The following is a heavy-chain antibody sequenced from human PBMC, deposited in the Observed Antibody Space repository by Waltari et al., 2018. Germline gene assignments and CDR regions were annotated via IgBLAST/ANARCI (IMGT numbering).Heavy chain of an antibody. Sequence: QVQLVQSGAEVKKPGSSVKVSCKASGGTFSSYAISWVRQAPGQGLEWMGGISPILGTANYAQKFQGRVTITTDESTSTAYMELSSLRSEDTAVYYCARGGFSSWYGWDAFDIWGQGTMVTVSS. CDR2: ISPILGTA. CDR1: GGTFSSYA. J-gene: IGHJ3*02. D-gene: IGHD6-13*01. V-gene: IGHV1-69*05. CDR3: ARGGFSSWYGWDAFDI.